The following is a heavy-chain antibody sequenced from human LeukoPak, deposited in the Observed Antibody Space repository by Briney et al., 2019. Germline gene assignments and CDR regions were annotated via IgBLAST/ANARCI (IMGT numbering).Heavy chain of an antibody. CDR3: ATYRQVLLPFES. D-gene: IGHD2-8*02. V-gene: IGHV3-23*01. J-gene: IGHJ4*02. CDR1: GFTFSTFA. CDR2: IFPSGGEI. Sequence: GGSLRLSCAASGFTFSTFAMIWVREPPGKGLEWVSSIFPSGGEIHYADSVRGRFTISTDNSKSTLSLQMNSLRAEDTAIYYCATYRQVLLPFESWGQGTLVTVSS.